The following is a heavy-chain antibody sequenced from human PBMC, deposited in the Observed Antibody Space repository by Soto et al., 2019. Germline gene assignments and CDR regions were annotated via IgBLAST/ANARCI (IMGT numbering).Heavy chain of an antibody. CDR3: ARVPGGPYDSIRFDP. D-gene: IGHD3-22*01. V-gene: IGHV4-59*01. J-gene: IGHJ5*02. Sequence: SETLSLTCTVSGGSIGSYYRSWIRQPPGKGLEWIGYIYYSGSTNYNPSLKSRVTISVDTSKNQFSLKLSSVTAADTAVYYCARVPGGPYDSIRFDPWGQGTLVTVS. CDR2: IYYSGST. CDR1: GGSIGSYY.